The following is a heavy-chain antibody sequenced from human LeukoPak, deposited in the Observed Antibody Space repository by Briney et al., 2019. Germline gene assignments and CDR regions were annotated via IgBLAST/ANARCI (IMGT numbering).Heavy chain of an antibody. D-gene: IGHD6-19*01. J-gene: IGHJ4*02. CDR3: AKCTSSGWYDLFDY. Sequence: GGSLRLSCAASGFPFNTYVMSWVRQAPGKGLEWVSAINGGGSNTYYADSVKGRFTISRDNSKNMVYLQMNSLRAEDTAVYYCAKCTSSGWYDLFDYWGQGTLVTVSS. V-gene: IGHV3-23*01. CDR1: GFPFNTYV. CDR2: INGGGSNT.